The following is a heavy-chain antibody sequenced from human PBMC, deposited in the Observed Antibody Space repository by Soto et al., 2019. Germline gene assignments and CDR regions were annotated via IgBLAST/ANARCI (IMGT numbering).Heavy chain of an antibody. CDR3: ARGREYSSSGDFDS. CDR2: LHYSGST. V-gene: IGHV4-39*07. J-gene: IGHJ4*02. D-gene: IGHD6-6*01. Sequence: SETLSLTCTVSGVSISSNDYYWGWVRQPPGKGLEWIGSLHYSGSTYYNPSLKSRVTISVDTSNNQFSLKLISVTAADTAVYFCARGREYSSSGDFDSWGQGTLVTVSS. CDR1: GVSISSNDYY.